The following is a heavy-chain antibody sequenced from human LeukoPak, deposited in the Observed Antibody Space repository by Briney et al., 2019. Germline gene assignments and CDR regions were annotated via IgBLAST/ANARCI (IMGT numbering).Heavy chain of an antibody. CDR1: GGSFSGYY. V-gene: IGHV4-34*01. CDR3: ARATDTYCYDSSGRGAGRFDY. CDR2: INHSGST. D-gene: IGHD3-22*01. J-gene: IGHJ4*02. Sequence: SETLSLTCAVYGGSFSGYYWSWIRQPPGKGLEWIGEINHSGSTNYNPSLKSRVTISVDTSKNQFSLKLSSVTAADTAVYYCARATDTYCYDSSGRGAGRFDYWGQGTLVTVSS.